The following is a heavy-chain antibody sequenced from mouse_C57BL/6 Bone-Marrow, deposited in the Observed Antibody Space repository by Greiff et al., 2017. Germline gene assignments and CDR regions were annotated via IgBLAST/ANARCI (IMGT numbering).Heavy chain of an antibody. J-gene: IGHJ4*01. CDR1: GFNIKDYY. CDR3: TIYYYGSSYVYYAMDY. D-gene: IGHD1-1*01. Sequence: EVQLQQSGAELVRPGASVKLSCTASGFNIKDYYMHWVKQRPEQGLEWIGRIDPEDGDTEYAPKFQGKATMTADTSSNTAYLQLSSLTSEDTAVYYCTIYYYGSSYVYYAMDYWGQGTSVTVSS. CDR2: IDPEDGDT. V-gene: IGHV14-1*01.